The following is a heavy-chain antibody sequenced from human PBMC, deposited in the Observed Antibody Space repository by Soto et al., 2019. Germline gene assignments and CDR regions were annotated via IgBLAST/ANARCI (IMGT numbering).Heavy chain of an antibody. CDR2: IYYSGST. V-gene: IGHV4-59*08. Sequence: SETLSLTCTVSGGSISSYYWSWIRQPPGKGLEWIGYIYYSGSTNYNPSLKSRFTISVDTSKNQFSLKLSSVTAADTAVYYCARADTAMVIDAFDIWGQGTMVTVSS. CDR1: GGSISSYY. CDR3: ARADTAMVIDAFDI. D-gene: IGHD5-18*01. J-gene: IGHJ3*02.